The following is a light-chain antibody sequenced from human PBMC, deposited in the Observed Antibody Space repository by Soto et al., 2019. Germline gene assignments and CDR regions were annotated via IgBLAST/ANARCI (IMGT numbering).Light chain of an antibody. V-gene: IGKV1-5*01. J-gene: IGKJ2*01. Sequence: DIQMTQSPSTLSASVGDRLTVTCRASQSISSWLAWYQQKPGKAPKLLIYDASSLESGVPSRFSGSGSGTEFNLTISSLQPDDFATYYCQEYNSYLYTFGQGTKLEIK. CDR2: DAS. CDR3: QEYNSYLYT. CDR1: QSISSW.